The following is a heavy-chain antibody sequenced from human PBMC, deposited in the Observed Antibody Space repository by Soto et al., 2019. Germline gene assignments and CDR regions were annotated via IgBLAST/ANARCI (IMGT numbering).Heavy chain of an antibody. J-gene: IGHJ6*03. CDR3: ARAVRGYHGSGSYWIGYYYYYMDV. D-gene: IGHD3-10*01. CDR1: GYTLTSYD. CDR2: MNPNSGNT. V-gene: IGHV1-8*01. Sequence: ASVKVSCKASGYTLTSYDINWVRQATGEGLEWMGWMNPNSGNTGYAQKFQGRVTMTRNTSISTAYMELSSLRSEDTAVYYCARAVRGYHGSGSYWIGYYYYYMDVWGKGTTVTVSS.